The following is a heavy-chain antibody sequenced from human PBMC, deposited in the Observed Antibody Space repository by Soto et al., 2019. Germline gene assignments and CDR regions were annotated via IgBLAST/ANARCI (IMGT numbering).Heavy chain of an antibody. Sequence: GGSLRLSCAASGFTFSSYAMSWVRQAPGKGLEWVSAISGSGGSTYYADSEKGRFTISRDNSKNTLYLQMNSLRAEDTAVYYCAKSLYDFWSGYYAFDIWGQGTMVTVSS. CDR2: ISGSGGST. CDR1: GFTFSSYA. D-gene: IGHD3-3*01. V-gene: IGHV3-23*01. CDR3: AKSLYDFWSGYYAFDI. J-gene: IGHJ3*02.